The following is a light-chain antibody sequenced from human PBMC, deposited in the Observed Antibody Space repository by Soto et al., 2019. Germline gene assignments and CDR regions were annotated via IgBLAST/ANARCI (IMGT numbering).Light chain of an antibody. CDR3: AAWDDSLSGYV. V-gene: IGLV1-44*01. CDR2: SNN. CDR1: SSNIGSHA. J-gene: IGLJ1*01. Sequence: QAVVTQPPSASGSPGQRVTISCSGSSSNIGSHAVNWYQQLPGTAPTLLIYSNNERPSGVPDRFSGSKSGTSASLAISGLQSDDEADYYCAAWDDSLSGYVFGTGTKLTVL.